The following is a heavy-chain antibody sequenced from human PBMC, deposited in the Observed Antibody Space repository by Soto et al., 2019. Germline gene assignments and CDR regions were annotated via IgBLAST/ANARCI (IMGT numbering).Heavy chain of an antibody. J-gene: IGHJ4*02. CDR1: GGSIRSSNYY. CDR3: ARYFDYLYHFDY. CDR2: MYYSGTT. D-gene: IGHD3-9*01. Sequence: SETLSLTCTVSGGSIRSSNYYWGWIRQPPGKGLEWIGTMYYSGTTYYNASPKSRVTMAVDTSKNQFSLKLSSVTAADTAVYYCARYFDYLYHFDYWGPGTLVTVSS. V-gene: IGHV4-39*01.